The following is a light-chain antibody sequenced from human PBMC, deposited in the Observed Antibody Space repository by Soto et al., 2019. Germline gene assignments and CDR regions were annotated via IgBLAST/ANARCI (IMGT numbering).Light chain of an antibody. V-gene: IGKV3-15*01. J-gene: IGKJ1*01. CDR3: QQYDQWWT. CDR1: QSINTK. CDR2: DAS. Sequence: EILMTQSPATLSVARGEGATFWWRASQSINTKIAWYQLKPGQAPRLLIYDASIRATGIPARFRGSGSGTEFSLTINSLQSEDFGVYFCQQYDQWWTFGQGTKVDI.